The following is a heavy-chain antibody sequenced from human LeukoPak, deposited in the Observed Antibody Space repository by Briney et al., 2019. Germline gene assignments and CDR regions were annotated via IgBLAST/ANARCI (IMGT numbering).Heavy chain of an antibody. J-gene: IGHJ5*02. V-gene: IGHV1-24*01. D-gene: IGHD2-2*01. CDR3: ATLVPAATGWFDP. Sequence: ASVKVSCRVSGYTLTELSMHWVRQAPGKGLEWMGGFDPEDGETIYAQKFQGRVTMTEDTSTDTAYMELSSLRSEDTAVYYCATLVPAATGWFDPWGQGTLVTVSS. CDR2: FDPEDGET. CDR1: GYTLTELS.